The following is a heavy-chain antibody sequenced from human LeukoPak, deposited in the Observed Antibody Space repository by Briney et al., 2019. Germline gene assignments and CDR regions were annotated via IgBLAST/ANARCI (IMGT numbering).Heavy chain of an antibody. CDR2: INPNSGGT. CDR3: ARNYDFWSGYYKPFDY. Sequence: ASVKVSCKASGYTFTGYYMHWVRQAPGQGLEWMGWINPNSGGTNYAQKFQGRVTMTRDTSISTAYMELSRLRSDDTAVYYCARNYDFWSGYYKPFDYWGQGTLVTVSS. J-gene: IGHJ4*02. D-gene: IGHD3-3*01. V-gene: IGHV1-2*02. CDR1: GYTFTGYY.